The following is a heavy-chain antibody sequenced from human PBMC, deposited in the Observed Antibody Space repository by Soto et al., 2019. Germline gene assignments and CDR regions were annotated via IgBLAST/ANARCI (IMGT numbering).Heavy chain of an antibody. J-gene: IGHJ4*02. Sequence: QVQLVESGGGVVQPGRSLRLSCAASGFTFSSYGMHWVRQAPGKGLEWVAVIWYDGSNKYYADSVKGRFTISRDNSKNTLYLQMNSLRAEDTAVYYCARSLGYCSSTSCHAPDYWGQGTLVTVSS. D-gene: IGHD2-2*01. CDR2: IWYDGSNK. V-gene: IGHV3-33*01. CDR1: GFTFSSYG. CDR3: ARSLGYCSSTSCHAPDY.